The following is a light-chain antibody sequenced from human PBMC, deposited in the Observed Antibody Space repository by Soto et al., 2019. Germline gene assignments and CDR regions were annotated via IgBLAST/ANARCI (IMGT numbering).Light chain of an antibody. CDR3: SSYTTISTYV. CDR1: SSDVGGYNY. Sequence: SALPQPASVYGSPGQSITISCTGTSSDVGGYNYVSWYQQHPGKAPKLMIYDVRNRPSGVSNRFSGSKSVNTASLTISGLQAEDEADYYCSSYTTISTYVFGTGTKVTVL. J-gene: IGLJ1*01. CDR2: DVR. V-gene: IGLV2-14*01.